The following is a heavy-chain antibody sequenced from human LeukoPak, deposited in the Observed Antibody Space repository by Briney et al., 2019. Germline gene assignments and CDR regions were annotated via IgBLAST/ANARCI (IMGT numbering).Heavy chain of an antibody. CDR1: RDTFDSYS. Sequence: SVTVSCQASRDTFDSYSIRWLRQAPGQGLEWLGGTIPMFGSGDESHKFQGRVKITTDPTTPTAYMELSSLSSWDTAVYYCARVGRSRGSLPISFFYMAGWGKGTTVTVSS. CDR3: ARVGRSRGSLPISFFYMAG. CDR2: TIPMFGSG. J-gene: IGHJ6*03. V-gene: IGHV1-69*05. D-gene: IGHD2-15*01.